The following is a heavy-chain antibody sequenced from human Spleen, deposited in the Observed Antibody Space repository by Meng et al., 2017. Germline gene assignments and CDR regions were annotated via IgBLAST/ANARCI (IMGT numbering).Heavy chain of an antibody. CDR1: GFTFYSYA. CDR2: IKRNSDGGTI. CDR3: STGATAPDH. J-gene: IGHJ4*02. Sequence: GESLKISCAASGFTFYSYAMTWVRQAPGKGLEWVGRIKRNSDGGTIDYAAPVECRFTSSRDDSKNTLYLQMDSLITEDTAVYFCSTGATAPDHWGQGTLVTVSS. V-gene: IGHV3-15*01. D-gene: IGHD5-18*01.